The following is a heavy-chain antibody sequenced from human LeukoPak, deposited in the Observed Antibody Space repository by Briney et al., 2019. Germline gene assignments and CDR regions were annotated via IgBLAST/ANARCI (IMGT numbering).Heavy chain of an antibody. CDR3: AREKLAGTFDY. D-gene: IGHD6-19*01. CDR1: GYTFTGYY. V-gene: IGHV1-2*04. CDR2: INPNSGGT. J-gene: IGHJ4*02. Sequence: ASVKVSCKASGYTFTGYYMHWVRQAPGQGLEWMGWINPNSGGTNYAQKFQGWITMTRDTSISTAYMELSRLRSDDTAVYYCAREKLAGTFDYWGQGTLVTVSS.